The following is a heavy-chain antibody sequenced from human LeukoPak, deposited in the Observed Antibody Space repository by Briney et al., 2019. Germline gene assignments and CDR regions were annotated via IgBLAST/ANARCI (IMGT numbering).Heavy chain of an antibody. CDR3: ARDNSSRAYDY. D-gene: IGHD6-19*01. Sequence: SETLSLTCTVSGGSISSYYWSWIRQPPGKGLEWIGYIYYSGTTNYNPSLKSRVTMSIDTSKNQFSLKLSSVTAADTAVYYCARDNSSRAYDYWGQGTLVTVSS. V-gene: IGHV4-59*12. J-gene: IGHJ4*02. CDR1: GGSISSYY. CDR2: IYYSGTT.